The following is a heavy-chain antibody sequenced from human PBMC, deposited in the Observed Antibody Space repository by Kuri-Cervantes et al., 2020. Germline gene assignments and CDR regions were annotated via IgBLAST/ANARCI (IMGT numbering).Heavy chain of an antibody. J-gene: IGHJ3*02. D-gene: IGHD3-10*01. V-gene: IGHV1-46*01. Sequence: ASVKVSCKASGYTFTGYYMHWVRQAPGQGLEWMGIINPSGGSTSYAQKFQGRVTMTRDTSTSTVYMELSSLRSEDTAVYYCARRALTGGDAFDIWGQGTMVNVSS. CDR3: ARRALTGGDAFDI. CDR2: INPSGGST. CDR1: GYTFTGYY.